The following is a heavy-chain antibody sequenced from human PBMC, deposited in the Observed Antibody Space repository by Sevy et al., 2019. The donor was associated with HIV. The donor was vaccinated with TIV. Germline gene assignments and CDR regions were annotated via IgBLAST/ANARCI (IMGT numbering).Heavy chain of an antibody. CDR1: GFTFSSFG. V-gene: IGHV3-33*01. Sequence: GGSLRLSCAASGFTFSSFGMHWVRQAPGKGLERLAVIWFDGSNTYYSDSVKGRFTISRDIAKNTLHLQMNSLRAEDTAVYYCARDLEFYDYGDYGPAFMPDFWCHGTLVTVSS. CDR3: ARDLEFYDYGDYGPAFMPDF. D-gene: IGHD4-17*01. CDR2: IWFDGSNT. J-gene: IGHJ4*01.